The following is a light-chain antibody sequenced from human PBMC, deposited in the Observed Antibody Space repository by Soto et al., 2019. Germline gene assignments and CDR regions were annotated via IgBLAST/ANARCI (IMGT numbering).Light chain of an antibody. CDR2: HAS. V-gene: IGKV3-11*01. J-gene: IGKJ2*01. CDR3: QQRSNWPPYT. CDR1: HSISTS. Sequence: EIVLTQSPATLSLSPGERATLSCRASHSISTSLAWYQQKPGQAPRLLISHASNRATGIPARFTGSGSGTDFTLTISSLEPEDFAVYYCQQRSNWPPYTFGQGTKLEIK.